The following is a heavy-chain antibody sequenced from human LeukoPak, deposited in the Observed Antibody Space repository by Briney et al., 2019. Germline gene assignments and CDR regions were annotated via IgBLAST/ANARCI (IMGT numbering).Heavy chain of an antibody. CDR3: ARDQARIAAAGRSLRY. CDR2: ISYDGSNK. D-gene: IGHD6-13*01. Sequence: GGSLRLSCAASGFTFSSYGMPWVRQAPGKGLEWVAVISYDGSNKYYADSVKGRFTISRDNAKNSLYLQMNSLRAEDTAVYYCARDQARIAAAGRSLRYWGQGTLVTVSS. CDR1: GFTFSSYG. J-gene: IGHJ4*02. V-gene: IGHV3-30*03.